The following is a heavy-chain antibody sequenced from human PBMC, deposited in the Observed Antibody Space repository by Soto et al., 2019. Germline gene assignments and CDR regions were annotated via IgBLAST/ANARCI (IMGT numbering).Heavy chain of an antibody. J-gene: IGHJ4*02. CDR2: INSGSSTI. V-gene: IGHV3-48*02. Sequence: EVQLVESGGGLVQPGGSLRLSCAASGFPFSSYAMNWVRQAPGKGLEWVSYINSGSSTIYYADSAKGRFTISRDNAKNSLHLQMNSLRDEDTAVYFCVRDRGYTGYDLQYWGQGALVAVSS. D-gene: IGHD5-12*01. CDR1: GFPFSSYA. CDR3: VRDRGYTGYDLQY.